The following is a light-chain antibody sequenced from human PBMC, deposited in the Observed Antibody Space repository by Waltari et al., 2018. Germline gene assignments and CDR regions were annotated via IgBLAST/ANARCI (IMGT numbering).Light chain of an antibody. V-gene: IGLV2-14*01. Sequence: QSALTQPASVSGSPGQSVTISCTGTSRDVGDNKYVSWYQQHPGKVPKLMIYEVSNRPSEVSDRFSGSKSGNTASLTISGLQAEDEADYYCCSFTSSSTYVFGTGTKVTVL. CDR1: SRDVGDNKY. CDR2: EVS. CDR3: CSFTSSSTYV. J-gene: IGLJ1*01.